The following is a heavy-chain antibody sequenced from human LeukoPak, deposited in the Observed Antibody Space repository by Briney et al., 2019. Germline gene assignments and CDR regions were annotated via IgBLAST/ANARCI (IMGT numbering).Heavy chain of an antibody. V-gene: IGHV1-2*02. J-gene: IGHJ6*03. CDR2: INPNSGGT. Sequence: ASVKVSCKASGYTFTGYYMHWVRQAPGQGLEWMGWINPNSGGTNYAQKFQGRVTMTRDTSTSTAYMELSRLRSDDTAVYYCATLNDFWSGYQYYYYYYYMDVWGKGTAVTVSS. D-gene: IGHD3-3*01. CDR1: GYTFTGYY. CDR3: ATLNDFWSGYQYYYYYYYMDV.